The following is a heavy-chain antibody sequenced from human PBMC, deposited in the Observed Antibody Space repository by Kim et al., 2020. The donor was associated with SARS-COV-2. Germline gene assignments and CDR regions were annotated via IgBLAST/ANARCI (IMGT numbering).Heavy chain of an antibody. J-gene: IGHJ6*02. CDR3: AKDLDYDFWSGWYYYYGMDV. CDR2: IWYDGSNK. Sequence: GGSLRLSCAASGFTFSSYAMHWVRQAPGKGLEWVAVIWYDGSNKYYADSVKGRFTISRDNSKNTLYLQMNSLRAEDTAVYYCAKDLDYDFWSGWYYYYGMDVWGQGTTVTVSS. V-gene: IGHV3-33*06. CDR1: GFTFSSYA. D-gene: IGHD3-3*01.